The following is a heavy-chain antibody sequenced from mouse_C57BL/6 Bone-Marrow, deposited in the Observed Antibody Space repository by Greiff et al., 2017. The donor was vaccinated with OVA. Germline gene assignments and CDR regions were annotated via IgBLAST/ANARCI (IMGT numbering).Heavy chain of an antibody. J-gene: IGHJ2*01. CDR3: ARDAVDD. Sequence: EVMLVESGGGLVKPGGSLKLSCAASGFTFSSYAMSWVRQTPEKRLEWVATISDGGSYTYYPDNVKGRFTISRDNAKNNLYLQMSHLKSEDTAMYYCARDAVDDWGQGTTLTVSS. CDR1: GFTFSSYA. CDR2: ISDGGSYT. V-gene: IGHV5-4*01.